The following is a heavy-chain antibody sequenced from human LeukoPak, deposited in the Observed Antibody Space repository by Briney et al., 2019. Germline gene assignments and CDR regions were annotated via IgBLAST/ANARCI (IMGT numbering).Heavy chain of an antibody. CDR1: GGTFSSYA. CDR2: IIPIFGTA. CDR3: ARASRYGDYPFV. Sequence: SVKVSCKASGGTFSSYAISWVRQAPGQGLEWMGGIIPIFGTANYAQKFQGRVTITADESTSTAYMGLSSLRSEDTAVYYCARASRYGDYPFVWGQGTLVTVSS. V-gene: IGHV1-69*13. J-gene: IGHJ4*02. D-gene: IGHD4-17*01.